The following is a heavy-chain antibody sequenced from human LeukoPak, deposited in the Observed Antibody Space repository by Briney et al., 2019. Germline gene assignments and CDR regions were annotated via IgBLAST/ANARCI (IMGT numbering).Heavy chain of an antibody. J-gene: IGHJ4*02. CDR3: ARDVRAMVTWGRYFDY. Sequence: SVHVSCKASGYTFTNYGISWVRPAPGQGLEWMGWISGYNGNTNYAQKGQVRVSITTDTSTSTAYMWPRSLRSDDSAVYYCARDVRAMVTWGRYFDYWGQGNLVTVSS. V-gene: IGHV1-18*01. D-gene: IGHD5-18*01. CDR1: GYTFTNYG. CDR2: ISGYNGNT.